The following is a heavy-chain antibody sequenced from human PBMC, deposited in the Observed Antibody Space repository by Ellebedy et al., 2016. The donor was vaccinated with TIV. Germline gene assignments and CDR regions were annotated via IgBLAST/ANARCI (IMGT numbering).Heavy chain of an antibody. CDR1: GGSISSSNYY. V-gene: IGHV4-39*01. CDR2: IFYTGST. J-gene: IGHJ5*02. CDR3: ARHSLVRDSATYNWLDP. Sequence: SETLSLTCTVSGGSISSSNYYWGCIRQPPGKGLEWIGSIFYTGSTYYNPSLKSRVTISVDTSKNQFSLKLSSVTAADTAVYYCARHSLVRDSATYNWLDPWGQGTLVTVSS. D-gene: IGHD3-10*01.